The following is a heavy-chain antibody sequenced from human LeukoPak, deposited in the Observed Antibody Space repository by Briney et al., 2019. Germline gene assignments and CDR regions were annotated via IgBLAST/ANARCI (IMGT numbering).Heavy chain of an antibody. Sequence: SVKVSCKASGGTFSSYAISWLRQAPGQGLEWMGRIIPIFGTANYAQKFQGRVTITTDESTSTAYMELSSLRSEDTAVYYCARDVMVRGVIHFDYWGQGTLVTVSS. V-gene: IGHV1-69*05. D-gene: IGHD3-10*01. J-gene: IGHJ4*02. CDR1: GGTFSSYA. CDR2: IIPIFGTA. CDR3: ARDVMVRGVIHFDY.